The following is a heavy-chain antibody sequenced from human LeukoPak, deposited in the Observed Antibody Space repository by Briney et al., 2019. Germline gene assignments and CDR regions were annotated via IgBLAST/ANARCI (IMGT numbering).Heavy chain of an antibody. D-gene: IGHD2-15*01. Sequence: ASVKVSCKASGYTFTSYDINWVRQATGQGLEWMGWMNPNSGNTGYAQKFQGRVTMTRNTSISTAYMELSSLRSEDTAVYYCARSAYSKNWFNPWGQGTLVTVSS. CDR1: GYTFTSYD. J-gene: IGHJ5*02. V-gene: IGHV1-8*01. CDR2: MNPNSGNT. CDR3: ARSAYSKNWFNP.